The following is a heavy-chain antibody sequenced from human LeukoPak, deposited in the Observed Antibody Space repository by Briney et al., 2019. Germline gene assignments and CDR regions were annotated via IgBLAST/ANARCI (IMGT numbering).Heavy chain of an antibody. CDR2: INHSGST. CDR1: GGSFSGHY. D-gene: IGHD3-10*01. V-gene: IGHV4-34*01. Sequence: PETLSLTCAVYGGSFSGHYWSWIRQPPGKGLEWIGEINHSGSTNYNPSLKSRVTISGDTSMNQLSLKMRSVTAADTAVYYCARGPPYGPYYYYYYHMDVWGKGTTVTVSS. CDR3: ARGPPYGPYYYYYYHMDV. J-gene: IGHJ6*03.